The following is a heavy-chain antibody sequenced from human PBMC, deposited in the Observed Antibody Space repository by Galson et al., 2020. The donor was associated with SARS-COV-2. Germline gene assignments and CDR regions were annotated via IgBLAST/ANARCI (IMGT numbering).Heavy chain of an antibody. J-gene: IGHJ4*02. V-gene: IGHV3-21*01. Sequence: GGSLRLSCAASGFSFSMYAMSWVRQAPGKGLEWVSSISSSSSFIYYADSVKGRFTISRDNAKNSLYLQMNSLRVEDTAVYYCARVPNQYYDSSGYLPVDYWGQGTLVTVSS. CDR1: GFSFSMYA. CDR3: ARVPNQYYDSSGYLPVDY. CDR2: ISSSSSFI. D-gene: IGHD3-22*01.